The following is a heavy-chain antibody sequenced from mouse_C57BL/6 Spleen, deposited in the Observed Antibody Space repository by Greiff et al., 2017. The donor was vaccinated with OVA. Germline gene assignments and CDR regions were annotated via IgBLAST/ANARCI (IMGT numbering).Heavy chain of an antibody. V-gene: IGHV1-55*01. Sequence: VQLQQPGAELVKPGASVKMSCKASGYTFTSYWITWVKQRPGQGLEWIGDIYPGSGSTNYNEKFKSKATLTVDTSSSTAYMQLSSLTSEDSAVYYCAREGDYYGRGAWFAYWGQGTLVTVSA. CDR3: AREGDYYGRGAWFAY. CDR1: GYTFTSYW. CDR2: IYPGSGST. J-gene: IGHJ3*01. D-gene: IGHD1-1*01.